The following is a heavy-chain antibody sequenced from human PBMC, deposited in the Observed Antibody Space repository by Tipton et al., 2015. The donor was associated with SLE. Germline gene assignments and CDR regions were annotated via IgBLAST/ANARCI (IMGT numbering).Heavy chain of an antibody. D-gene: IGHD3-10*01. Sequence: SLRLSCAASGFTVSSNYMSWVRQAPGKGLEWVSVIYSGGSTYYADSVKGRFTISRVNSKKTLYLQMNSLKAEDTAVYYCARAMVRGEWYFDYWGQGTLVTVSS. CDR2: IYSGGST. CDR3: ARAMVRGEWYFDY. J-gene: IGHJ4*02. CDR1: GFTVSSNY. V-gene: IGHV3-53*01.